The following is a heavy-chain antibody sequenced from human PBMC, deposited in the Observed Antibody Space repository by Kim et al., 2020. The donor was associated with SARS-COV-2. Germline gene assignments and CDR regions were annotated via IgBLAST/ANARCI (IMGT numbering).Heavy chain of an antibody. CDR3: ARDKNDDSGETTFDY. Sequence: GGSLRLSCAASGFTFADYYMSWIRQAPGKGLEWISYISKYGGTIYYADSVRGRFTISRDNAKNSLYLQMNSLRVDDTAVYYCARDKNDDSGETTFDYWGQGTVVTVSS. CDR2: ISKYGGTI. J-gene: IGHJ4*02. CDR1: GFTFADYY. D-gene: IGHD4-17*01. V-gene: IGHV3-11*01.